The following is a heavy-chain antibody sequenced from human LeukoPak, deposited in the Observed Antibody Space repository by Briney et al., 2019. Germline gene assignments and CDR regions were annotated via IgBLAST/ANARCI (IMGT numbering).Heavy chain of an antibody. CDR1: GFTFSSYS. CDR3: AKVAESVAGPWGY. J-gene: IGHJ4*02. CDR2: ISSSSTAI. D-gene: IGHD6-19*01. Sequence: PGGSLRLSCAASGFTFSSYSMNWVRQAPGKGLEWISYISSSSTAIYYADSVKGRFTISRDNSKNTLYLQMNSLRAEDTAVYYCAKVAESVAGPWGYWGQGTLVTVSS. V-gene: IGHV3-48*01.